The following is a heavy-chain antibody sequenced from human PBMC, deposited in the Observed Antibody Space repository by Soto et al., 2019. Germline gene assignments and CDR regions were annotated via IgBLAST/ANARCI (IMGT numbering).Heavy chain of an antibody. J-gene: IGHJ4*02. Sequence: QVQLVQSGAEVKKPGSSVKVSCKASGGTFSSYAISWVRQAPGQGLEWMGGIIPIFGTANYAQKFQGRVTRTAHEHTGTASMELSSLRSEDTAVYYCARALGFWSGYFGGNPPRFGGQLQLDYGGQGTLVTVSS. CDR1: GGTFSSYA. CDR3: ARALGFWSGYFGGNPPRFGGQLQLDY. CDR2: IIPIFGTA. V-gene: IGHV1-69*12. D-gene: IGHD3-3*01.